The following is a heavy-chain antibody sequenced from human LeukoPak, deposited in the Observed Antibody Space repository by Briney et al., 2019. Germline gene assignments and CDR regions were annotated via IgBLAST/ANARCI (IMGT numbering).Heavy chain of an antibody. CDR2: IKSKTDGGTT. CDR1: GFTFSNAW. V-gene: IGHV3-15*01. CDR3: TTWIAAAGTGDY. Sequence: GGSLRLSCAASGFTFSNAWMSWVRQAPEKGLEWVGRIKSKTDGGTTDYAAPVKGRFTISRDDSKNTLYLQMNSLKTEDTAVYYCTTWIAAAGTGDYWGQGTLVTVSS. J-gene: IGHJ4*02. D-gene: IGHD6-13*01.